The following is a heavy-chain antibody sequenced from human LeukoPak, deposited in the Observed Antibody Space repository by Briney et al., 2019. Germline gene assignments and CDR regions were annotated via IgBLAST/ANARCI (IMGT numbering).Heavy chain of an antibody. Sequence: GGSLRLSCAASGFTFSSYGMHWVRQAPGKGLEWVAVISYDGSNKYYADSVKGRFTISRDNSKNTLYLQMNSLRAEDTAVYYCARGSEDYDSSGYYYDLGDYWGQGTLVTVSS. CDR2: ISYDGSNK. CDR1: GFTFSSYG. D-gene: IGHD3-22*01. CDR3: ARGSEDYDSSGYYYDLGDY. J-gene: IGHJ4*02. V-gene: IGHV3-30*03.